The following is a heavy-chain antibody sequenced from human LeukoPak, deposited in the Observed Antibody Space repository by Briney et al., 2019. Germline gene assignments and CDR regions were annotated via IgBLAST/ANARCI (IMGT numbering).Heavy chain of an antibody. CDR1: GFTFSSFG. D-gene: IGHD7-27*01. V-gene: IGHV3-33*06. Sequence: PGRSLRLSCAASGFTFSSFGMHWVRQAPGKGLEWVAIIWYDGSTKYYVDSVKGRFTISRDNSNNTLFLQMNSLRAEDTAVYYCVKGWGSWGQGTLVTVSS. CDR3: VKGWGS. CDR2: IWYDGSTK. J-gene: IGHJ4*02.